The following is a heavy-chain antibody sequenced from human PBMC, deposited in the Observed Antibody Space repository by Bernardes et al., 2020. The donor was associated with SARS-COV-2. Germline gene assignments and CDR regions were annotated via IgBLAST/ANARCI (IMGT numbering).Heavy chain of an antibody. CDR3: ARDRWRPDDYYGSDD. CDR1: GFTFSDHY. V-gene: IGHV3-72*01. J-gene: IGHJ6*02. D-gene: IGHD3-22*01. Sequence: GGSLRLSCAASGFTFSDHYMDWVRQAPGKGLEWVGRSRGKGDSYTTEYAASVKGRFTISRDDSKNSVYLQMNSLKIEDAAVDYCARDRWRPDDYYGSDDWGQGTKVTVS. CDR2: SRGKGDSYTT.